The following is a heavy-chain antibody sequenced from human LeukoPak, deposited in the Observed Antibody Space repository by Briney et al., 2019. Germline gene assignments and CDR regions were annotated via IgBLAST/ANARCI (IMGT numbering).Heavy chain of an antibody. V-gene: IGHV1-18*01. CDR1: GYTFTSYG. Sequence: ASVQVSCKASGYTFTSYGISWVRQAPGQGLEWMGWISAYNGNTNYAQKLQGRVTMTTDTSTSTAYMELRSLRSDDTAVYYCARETSSSWYYYYYGMDVWGQGTTVTVSS. J-gene: IGHJ6*02. CDR2: ISAYNGNT. D-gene: IGHD6-13*01. CDR3: ARETSSSWYYYYYGMDV.